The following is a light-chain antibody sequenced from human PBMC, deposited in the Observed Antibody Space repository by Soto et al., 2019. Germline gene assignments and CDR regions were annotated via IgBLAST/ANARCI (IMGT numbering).Light chain of an antibody. J-gene: IGKJ4*01. CDR2: DAS. CDR3: QQRSNWQRLT. V-gene: IGKV3-11*01. CDR1: QSVSSY. Sequence: EIVLTQSPATLSLSPGERATLSCRASQSVSSYLAWYQQKPGQAPRLLIYDASNSATGIPARFSGSGSGTDFTLTISSLEPEDFAVYYCQQRSNWQRLTFGGGTKVEIK.